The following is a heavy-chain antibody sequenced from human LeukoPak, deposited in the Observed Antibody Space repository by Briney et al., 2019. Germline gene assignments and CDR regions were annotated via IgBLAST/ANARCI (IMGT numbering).Heavy chain of an antibody. D-gene: IGHD3-22*01. CDR2: INHSGST. J-gene: IGHJ4*02. CDR3: ARGCDDSSGYYQYYFYY. Sequence: SETLSLTCAVYGGSFIGYYWSWIRQPPGKGLEWIGEINHSGSTNYNPSLKSRVTISVDTSKNQFSLKLSSVTAADTAVYYCARGCDDSSGYYQYYFYYWGQGTLVTVSS. V-gene: IGHV4-34*01. CDR1: GGSFIGYY.